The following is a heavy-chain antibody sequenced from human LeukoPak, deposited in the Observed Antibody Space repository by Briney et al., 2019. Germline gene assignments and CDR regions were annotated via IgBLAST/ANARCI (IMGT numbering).Heavy chain of an antibody. V-gene: IGHV1-58*01. D-gene: IGHD1-26*01. CDR3: AADSGIVGATGVDY. CDR2: TVVGSGNT. Sequence: SVKVSCKASGFTFTSSAVQWVRQARGQRLEWIGWTVVGSGNTNYAQKFQERVTITRDMSTSTAYMELSSLRSEDTAVYYCAADSGIVGATGVDYWGQGTLVTVSS. J-gene: IGHJ4*02. CDR1: GFTFTSSA.